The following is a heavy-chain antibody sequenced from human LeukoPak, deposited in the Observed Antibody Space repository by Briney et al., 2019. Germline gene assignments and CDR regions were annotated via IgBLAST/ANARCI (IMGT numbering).Heavy chain of an antibody. CDR2: ANSDGSST. J-gene: IGHJ4*02. Sequence: GGSLRLSCAASGYTLSSYWMHWVRQGPGKGLVWVSRANSDGSSTSYADSVEGRFTISRDNAKNTLYLQMSSLRAEDTAVYYCARDTGTVGATDYWGQGTLVTVSS. CDR3: ARDTGTVGATDY. CDR1: GYTLSSYW. D-gene: IGHD1-26*01. V-gene: IGHV3-74*01.